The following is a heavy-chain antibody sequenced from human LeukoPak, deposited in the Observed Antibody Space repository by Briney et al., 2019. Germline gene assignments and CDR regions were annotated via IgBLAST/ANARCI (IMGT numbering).Heavy chain of an antibody. Sequence: PGGSLRLSCAASEFTFSTYAMNWVRQAPGKGLEWVSAISGSGGSTYYADSVKGRFTISRDNAKNSLYLQMNSLRAEDTAVYYCARENNWNGIDWFDPWGQGTLVAVSS. CDR3: ARENNWNGIDWFDP. D-gene: IGHD1-20*01. V-gene: IGHV3-23*01. CDR1: EFTFSTYA. CDR2: ISGSGGST. J-gene: IGHJ5*02.